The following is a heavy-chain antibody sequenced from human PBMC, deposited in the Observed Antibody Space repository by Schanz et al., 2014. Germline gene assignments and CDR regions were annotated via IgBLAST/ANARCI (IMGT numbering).Heavy chain of an antibody. Sequence: QVHLVQSGAEVKKPGASVKVSCKASGYNITSNDVTWVRQATGQGLEWMGWMNPNSGNTGYAQKFQGRVTRTRNTCISTAYMELSSLRSEDTAVYYCAKVAPAATYLDSWGLGTLVTVSS. D-gene: IGHD2-2*01. J-gene: IGHJ4*02. CDR1: GYNITSND. CDR2: MNPNSGNT. V-gene: IGHV1-8*01. CDR3: AKVAPAATYLDS.